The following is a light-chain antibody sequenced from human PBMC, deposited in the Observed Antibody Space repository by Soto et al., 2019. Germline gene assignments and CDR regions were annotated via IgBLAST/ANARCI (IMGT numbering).Light chain of an antibody. J-gene: IGKJ1*01. CDR3: LLYNNWPRGT. CDR2: GAS. CDR1: QSVSNN. Sequence: IVMTQSPASLSVSPGEGATLSCRASQSVSNNLAWYQQKPGQAPSLLIYGASTMATGIPARFSGSGSGTDFTLIISCMQSQDFAVSYGLLYNNWPRGTLGQGAKVEIK. V-gene: IGKV3-15*01.